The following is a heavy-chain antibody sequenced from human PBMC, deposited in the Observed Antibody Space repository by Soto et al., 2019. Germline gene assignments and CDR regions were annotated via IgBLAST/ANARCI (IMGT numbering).Heavy chain of an antibody. CDR3: ARYPAILLSSVMENYGMDV. CDR1: GYTFTSYG. J-gene: IGHJ6*02. V-gene: IGHV1-18*01. Sequence: ASVKVSCKASGYTFTSYGISWVRQAPGQGLDWMGWISAYNGNTNYAQKLQGRVTMTTDTSTSTAYMELRSLRSDDTAAYYCARYPAILLSSVMENYGMDVWGQGTTVTVSS. CDR2: ISAYNGNT. D-gene: IGHD6-25*01.